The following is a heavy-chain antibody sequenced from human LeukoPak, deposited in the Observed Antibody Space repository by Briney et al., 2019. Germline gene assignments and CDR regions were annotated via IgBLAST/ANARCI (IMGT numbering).Heavy chain of an antibody. D-gene: IGHD1-26*01. J-gene: IGHJ6*02. CDR3: ARTYSGSLYYYYGMDD. CDR2: INPNSGGA. CDR1: GYTFTGYY. V-gene: IGHV1-2*02. Sequence: ASVKVSCKASGYTFTGYYMHWVRQAPGQGLEWMGWINPNSGGANYAQKFQGRVTMTRDTSISTAYMELSRLRSDDTAVYYCARTYSGSLYYYYGMDDWGQGTTVTVSS.